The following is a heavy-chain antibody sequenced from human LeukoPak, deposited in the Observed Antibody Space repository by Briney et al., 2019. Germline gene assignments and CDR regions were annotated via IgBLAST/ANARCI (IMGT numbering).Heavy chain of an antibody. D-gene: IGHD2-21*02. CDR1: GGSISSSDRF. V-gene: IGHV4-39*01. CDR3: ARHSDRTAYTAKGFDY. J-gene: IGHJ4*02. CDR2: IYYSGTT. Sequence: SETLSLTCSVSGGSISSSDRFWGWIRQPPGKGLEWIGSIYYSGTTYYNPSLKSRVTISVDMSKNQFSLKLSSVTAADTAVYYCARHSDRTAYTAKGFDYWGQGTLVTVSS.